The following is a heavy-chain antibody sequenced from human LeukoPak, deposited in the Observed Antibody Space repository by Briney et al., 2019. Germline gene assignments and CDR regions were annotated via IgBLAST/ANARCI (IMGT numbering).Heavy chain of an antibody. CDR2: INPNSGGT. Sequence: VSSVKVSCKASRYTFTGYYMHWVRQAPGQGLEWMGWINPNSGGTNYAQKFQGRVTMTRDTSISTAYMELSRLRSDDTAVYYCARDPTTGGYYYMDVWGKGTTVTVSS. J-gene: IGHJ6*03. CDR1: RYTFTGYY. CDR3: ARDPTTGGYYYMDV. V-gene: IGHV1-2*02. D-gene: IGHD4-11*01.